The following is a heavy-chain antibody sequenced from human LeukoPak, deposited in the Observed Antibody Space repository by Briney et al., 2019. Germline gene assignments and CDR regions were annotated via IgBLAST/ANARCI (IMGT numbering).Heavy chain of an antibody. Sequence: GASVKVSCKASGYTFTSYDINWVRQATGQGPEWMGWMNPNSGNTGYAQKFQGRVTMTRNTSISTAYMELSSLRSEDTAVYYCARDGTSGGYGDSEDWFDPWGQGTLVTVSS. CDR3: ARDGTSGGYGDSEDWFDP. CDR2: MNPNSGNT. J-gene: IGHJ5*02. CDR1: GYTFTSYD. D-gene: IGHD4-17*01. V-gene: IGHV1-8*01.